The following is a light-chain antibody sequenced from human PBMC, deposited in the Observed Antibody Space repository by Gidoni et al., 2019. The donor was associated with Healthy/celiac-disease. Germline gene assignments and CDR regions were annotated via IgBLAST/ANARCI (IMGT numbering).Light chain of an antibody. CDR1: QSVSSY. CDR2: DAS. J-gene: IGKJ4*01. Sequence: EIVLTQSPATLSLSPGERATLSCRASQSVSSYLAWYQQKPGQAPRLLIYDASNRATGIPARFSGSGSGTDFTLTISSLEPEDFAVYYCQQRSNWQGTFGGGTKVELK. V-gene: IGKV3-11*01. CDR3: QQRSNWQGT.